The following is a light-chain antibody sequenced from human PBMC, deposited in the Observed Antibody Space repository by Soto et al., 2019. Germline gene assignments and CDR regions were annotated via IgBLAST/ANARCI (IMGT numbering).Light chain of an antibody. CDR3: LLSYSVEKV. CDR1: TGAVTSGHY. J-gene: IGLJ1*01. CDR2: DTS. V-gene: IGLV7-46*01. Sequence: QAVVTQEPSLTVSPGGTVTLTCGSSTGAVTSGHYPYWFQQKPGQAPGTVIYDTSNKYSWTPARFSGSLLEGKAALTLSGAQPEDEADYYCLLSYSVEKVFVAGTKVTGL.